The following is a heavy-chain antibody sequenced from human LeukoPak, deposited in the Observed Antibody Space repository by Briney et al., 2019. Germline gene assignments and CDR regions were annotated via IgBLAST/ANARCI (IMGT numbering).Heavy chain of an antibody. CDR2: INWNGGGT. D-gene: IGHD1-26*01. J-gene: IGHJ6*02. Sequence: GGSLRLSCAATGFTFKDYGMHWVRQPPGKGLEWVSSINWNGGGTDYADSVKGRFTISRDNAKNSLYLQLSSLRPEDTALYYCAKHMRATNTYSFFGLDVWGQGTTVTAPS. V-gene: IGHV3-9*01. CDR1: GFTFKDYG. CDR3: AKHMRATNTYSFFGLDV.